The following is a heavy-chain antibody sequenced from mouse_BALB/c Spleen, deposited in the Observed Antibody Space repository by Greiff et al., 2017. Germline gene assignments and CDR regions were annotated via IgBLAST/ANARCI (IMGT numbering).Heavy chain of an antibody. J-gene: IGHJ4*01. D-gene: IGHD2-2*01. CDR2: ISNGGGST. V-gene: IGHV5-12-2*01. CDR1: GFTFSSYT. Sequence: EVQVVESGGGLVQPGGSLKLSCAASGFTFSSYTMSWVRQTPEKRLEWVAYISNGGGSTYYPDTVKGRFTISRDNAKNTLYLQMSSLKSEDTAMYYCARLGIYYGYDNYYAMDYWGQGTSVTVSS. CDR3: ARLGIYYGYDNYYAMDY.